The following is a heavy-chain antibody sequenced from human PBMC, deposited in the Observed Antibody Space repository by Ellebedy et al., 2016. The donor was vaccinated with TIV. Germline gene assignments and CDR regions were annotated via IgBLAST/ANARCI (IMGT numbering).Heavy chain of an antibody. J-gene: IGHJ4*02. D-gene: IGHD5-12*01. Sequence: GESLKISCAASGFTFSNYWMKWVRQAPGKGLEWVANIKQDGSEKYYVDSVKGRFTISRDNAKNSLFLQMNGLRVEDTAVYFCARGGYGRPFDCWGQGTPVTVSS. V-gene: IGHV3-7*03. CDR3: ARGGYGRPFDC. CDR2: IKQDGSEK. CDR1: GFTFSNYW.